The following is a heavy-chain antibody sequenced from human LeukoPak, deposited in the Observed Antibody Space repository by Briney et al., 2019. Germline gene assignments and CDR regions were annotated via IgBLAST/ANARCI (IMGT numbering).Heavy chain of an antibody. CDR1: GGSISSYY. D-gene: IGHD2-15*01. CDR3: ARVVSGGSSEEDAFDI. J-gene: IGHJ3*02. V-gene: IGHV4-59*08. Sequence: SETLSLTCTVSGGSISSYYWSWIRRPPGKGLEWIGYIYYSGSTNYNPSLKSRVTISVDTSKNQFSLKLSSVTAADTAVYYCARVVSGGSSEEDAFDIWGQGTMVTVSS. CDR2: IYYSGST.